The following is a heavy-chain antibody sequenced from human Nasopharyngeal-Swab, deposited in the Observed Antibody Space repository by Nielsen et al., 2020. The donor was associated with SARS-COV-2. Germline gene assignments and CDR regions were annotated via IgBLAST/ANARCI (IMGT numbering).Heavy chain of an antibody. CDR2: VYWDDDK. D-gene: IGHD3-3*01. J-gene: IGHJ4*02. CDR3: ARMVWLLSSDYFDY. CDR1: GFSLTTDAVG. V-gene: IGHV2-5*02. Sequence: SGPTLVKPTQTLMLTCTFSGFSLTTDAVGVGWIRQSPGKALEWLALVYWDDDKRYSPSLKTRLTISKDTSKNQVVLTMTNMDPVDTATYYCARMVWLLSSDYFDYWGQGTLVTVSS.